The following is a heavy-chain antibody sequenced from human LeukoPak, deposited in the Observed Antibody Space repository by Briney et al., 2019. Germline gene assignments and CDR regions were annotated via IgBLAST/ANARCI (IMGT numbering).Heavy chain of an antibody. D-gene: IGHD6-13*01. Sequence: GGSLRLSCAASGFTFSDYYMNWIRQAPGKGLEWVSYISSSGSYTNYPDSVKGRFTISRDNSKNTLYLQMSSLRDEDTAVYYCARSRAAAIYYFDYWGQGTLVTVSS. CDR2: ISSSGSYT. CDR1: GFTFSDYY. J-gene: IGHJ4*02. CDR3: ARSRAAAIYYFDY. V-gene: IGHV3-11*06.